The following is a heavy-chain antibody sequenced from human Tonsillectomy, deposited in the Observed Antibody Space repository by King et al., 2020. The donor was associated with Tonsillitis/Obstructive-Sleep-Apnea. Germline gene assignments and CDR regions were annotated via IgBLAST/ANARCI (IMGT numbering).Heavy chain of an antibody. J-gene: IGHJ5*02. CDR3: TKDKNPRFGGVGNWFDT. CDR2: ISWNSAGI. D-gene: IGHD3-16*01. V-gene: IGHV3-9*01. CDR1: GFMFHDYA. Sequence: VQLVESGGGLVQPGRSLRLSCAASGFMFHDYAMHWVRQAPGKGLEWVSGISWNSAGIGYADSVKGRFTISRDNAKNSLYLQMNSLRAEDTALYYCTKDKNPRFGGVGNWFDTWGQGTLVTVSS.